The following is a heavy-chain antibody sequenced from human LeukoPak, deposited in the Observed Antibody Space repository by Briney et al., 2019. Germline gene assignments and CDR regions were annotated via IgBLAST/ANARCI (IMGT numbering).Heavy chain of an antibody. CDR1: GFTFSSYA. CDR2: ISYDGSNK. CDR3: ATWGYTPLYYFDY. D-gene: IGHD5-18*01. Sequence: GGSLRLSCAASGFTFSSYAMHWVRQAPGKGLEWVAVISYDGSNKYYADSVKGRFTISRDNSKNTLYLQMNSLRAEDTAVYYCATWGYTPLYYFDYWGQGTLVTVSS. J-gene: IGHJ4*02. V-gene: IGHV3-30-3*01.